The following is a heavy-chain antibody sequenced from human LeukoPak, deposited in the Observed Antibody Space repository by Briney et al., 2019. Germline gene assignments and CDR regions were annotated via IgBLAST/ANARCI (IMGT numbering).Heavy chain of an antibody. D-gene: IGHD3-16*02. J-gene: IGHJ5*02. CDR2: IKQDGSEK. Sequence: PGGSLRLSCAASGFTFSSYWMSWVRQAPGKGLEWVANIKQDGSEKYYVDSVKGRFTISRDNAKNSLYLQMNSLRAEDTAVYYCARDPHRKHYDYVWGSYRYTSWFDPWGQGTLVTVSS. CDR3: ARDPHRKHYDYVWGSYRYTSWFDP. V-gene: IGHV3-7*01. CDR1: GFTFSSYW.